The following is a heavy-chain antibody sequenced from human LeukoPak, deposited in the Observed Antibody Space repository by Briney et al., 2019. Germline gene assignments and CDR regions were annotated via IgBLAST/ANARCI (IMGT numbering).Heavy chain of an antibody. CDR1: GFTFSRYA. D-gene: IGHD6-13*01. J-gene: IGHJ4*02. CDR3: VNSSGSSWYMFDY. V-gene: IGHV3-64D*09. CDR2: VTSNGGST. Sequence: GGSLRLSCSPSGFTFSRYAMHWVRQAPGKGLEYVSGVTSNGGSTYYADSVKGRFTISRDNSKNTLYLQMSTLRAEDTAVYYCVNSSGSSWYMFDYWGQGTLVTVSS.